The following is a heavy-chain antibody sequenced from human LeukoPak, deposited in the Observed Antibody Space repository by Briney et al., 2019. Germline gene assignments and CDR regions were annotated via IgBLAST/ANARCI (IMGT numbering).Heavy chain of an antibody. V-gene: IGHV1-2*02. CDR3: ARDMNYYGSGSYYNPNWFDP. D-gene: IGHD3-10*01. CDR2: IDPNSGGT. J-gene: IGHJ5*02. CDR1: GYTFTGYY. Sequence: ASVKVSCKASGYTFTGYYMRWVRQAPGQGLEWMGWIDPNSGGTNYAQKFQGRVTMTRDTSISTAYMELSRLRSDDTAVYYCARDMNYYGSGSYYNPNWFDPWGQGTLVTVSS.